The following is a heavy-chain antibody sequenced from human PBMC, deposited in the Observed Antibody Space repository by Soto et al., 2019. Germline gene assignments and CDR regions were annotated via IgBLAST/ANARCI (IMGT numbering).Heavy chain of an antibody. Sequence: GGSLRLSCAASGFTVNSNYMSWVRQAPGKGLEWVSVIYSDGSTYYADSVKGRFIISRDNSNNTLYFQMNSLRAEDTAVYYCARATSGYDPTDAFDIWGQGITVTV. D-gene: IGHD5-12*01. CDR2: IYSDGST. CDR1: GFTVNSNY. J-gene: IGHJ3*02. CDR3: ARATSGYDPTDAFDI. V-gene: IGHV3-66*01.